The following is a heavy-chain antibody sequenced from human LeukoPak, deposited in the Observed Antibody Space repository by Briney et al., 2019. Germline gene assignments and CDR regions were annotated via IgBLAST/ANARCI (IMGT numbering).Heavy chain of an antibody. CDR3: HSSSNYYYYYYMDV. D-gene: IGHD6-6*01. CDR2: IKSKTDGGTT. V-gene: IGHV3-15*01. CDR1: GFTFSNAW. Sequence: PGGSLRLSCAASGFTFSNAWMSWVRQAPGKGLEWVGRIKSKTDGGTTDYAAPVKGRFTISRDDSKNTLYLQMNSLKTEDTAVYYCHSSSNYYYYYYMDVWGKGTTVTVSS. J-gene: IGHJ6*03.